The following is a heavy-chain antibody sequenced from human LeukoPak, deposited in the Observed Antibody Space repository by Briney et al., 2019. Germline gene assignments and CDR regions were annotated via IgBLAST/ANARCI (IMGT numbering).Heavy chain of an antibody. V-gene: IGHV3-23*01. CDR3: AKIYDSSGYYHHDAFDI. CDR2: MSGSGGST. J-gene: IGHJ3*02. D-gene: IGHD3-22*01. Sequence: PGGSLRLSCAASGFTFSSYAMSWVRQAPGKGLEWVSAMSGSGGSTYYADSVKGRATISRDNSKNTLYLQMNSLRAEDTAVYYCAKIYDSSGYYHHDAFDIWGQGTMVTVSS. CDR1: GFTFSSYA.